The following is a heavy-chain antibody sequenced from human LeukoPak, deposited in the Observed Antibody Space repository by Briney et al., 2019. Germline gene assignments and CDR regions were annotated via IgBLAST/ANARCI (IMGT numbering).Heavy chain of an antibody. CDR2: INPDNGGT. CDR1: GYTFSAYY. CDR3: ARDYGLHSSGYGPFDL. V-gene: IGHV1-2*02. J-gene: IGHJ2*01. Sequence: ASVKVSCKASGYTFSAYYIHWVRQAPGQGLEWMGWINPDNGGTNYLEKFQGRVTMTRDTSITTAYMGLSRLRSDDTAVYYCARDYGLHSSGYGPFDLWGRGALITVSS. D-gene: IGHD3-22*01.